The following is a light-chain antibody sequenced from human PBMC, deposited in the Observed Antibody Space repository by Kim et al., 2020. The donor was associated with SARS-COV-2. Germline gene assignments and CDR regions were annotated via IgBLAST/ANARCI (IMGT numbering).Light chain of an antibody. CDR1: QSINTW. CDR3: QQYNSHSRT. CDR2: QAS. Sequence: DIQMTRSPSTLSASVGDRVTITCRASQSINTWLAWYQQKPGEAPKVLIYQASSLQSGVPSRFSGSGSGTEFTLTISSLQPDDFATYYCQQYNSHSRTFGQGTKVDIK. J-gene: IGKJ1*01. V-gene: IGKV1-5*03.